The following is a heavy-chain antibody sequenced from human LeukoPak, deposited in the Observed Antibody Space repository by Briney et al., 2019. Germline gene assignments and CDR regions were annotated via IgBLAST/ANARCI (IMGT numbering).Heavy chain of an antibody. D-gene: IGHD3-16*01. J-gene: IGHJ4*02. CDR3: ARAVDVADY. Sequence: GGSLRLSCVVSGIKLSNYGMSWVRQAPGKGLEWVANIKEDESAKFYADSVRGRFTISRDNAKNSLYLQMNNLRVEDTAVYYCARAVDVADYWGRGTLVTVSS. V-gene: IGHV3-7*01. CDR2: IKEDESAK. CDR1: GIKLSNYG.